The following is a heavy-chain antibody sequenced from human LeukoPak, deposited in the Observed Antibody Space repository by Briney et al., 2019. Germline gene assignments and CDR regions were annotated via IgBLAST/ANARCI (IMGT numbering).Heavy chain of an antibody. J-gene: IGHJ4*02. CDR3: ARDLSTIFGVVYFDY. CDR1: GYTFTSYA. CDR2: INAGNGNT. V-gene: IGHV1-3*03. D-gene: IGHD3-3*01. Sequence: GASVKVSCKASGYTFTSYAMHWVRQAPGQRLEWMGWINAGNGNTKYSQEFQGRVTITRDTSASTAYMELSSLRSEDMAVYCCARDLSTIFGVVYFDYWGQGTLVTVSS.